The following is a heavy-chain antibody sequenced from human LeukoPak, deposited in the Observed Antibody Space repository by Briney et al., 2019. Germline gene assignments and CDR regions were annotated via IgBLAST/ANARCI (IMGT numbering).Heavy chain of an antibody. Sequence: GGSLRLSCTDPGFAFDEHGMSWVRQVPGKGLEWVSRINWRGGSTGYADPLRGRFTISRDNAKNSLYLQMDSLRAEDTALYYCARAPITSPFYFDYWGQGTLVTVSS. CDR1: GFAFDEHG. D-gene: IGHD2-2*01. J-gene: IGHJ4*02. CDR3: ARAPITSPFYFDY. CDR2: INWRGGST. V-gene: IGHV3-20*04.